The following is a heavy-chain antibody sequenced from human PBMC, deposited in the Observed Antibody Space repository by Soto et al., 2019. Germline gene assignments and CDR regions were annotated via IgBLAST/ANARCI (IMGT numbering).Heavy chain of an antibody. D-gene: IGHD3-10*01. Sequence: GGSLRLSCTPSGLSFASFAMTWVRQAPGKGLEWVTTISGSDGKTYYADSVKGRFSIFRDTSRNTLYLQMSSLRADDTAIYYCAKWSYLDYWGQGTRVTVSS. CDR2: ISGSDGKT. CDR3: AKWSYLDY. CDR1: GLSFASFA. V-gene: IGHV3-23*01. J-gene: IGHJ4*02.